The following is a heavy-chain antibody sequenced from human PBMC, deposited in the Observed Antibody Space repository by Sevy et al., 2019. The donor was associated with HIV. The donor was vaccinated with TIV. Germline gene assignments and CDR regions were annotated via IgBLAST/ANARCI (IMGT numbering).Heavy chain of an antibody. CDR2: TRNKANSYTT. D-gene: IGHD2-15*01. Sequence: GGSLRLSCAASGFTFSDHYMDWVRQAPGKGLEWVGRTRNKANSYTTEYAASVKGRFTISRDDSKNSLYLQMNSLKTEDTAVYYCARVIPNCSGGSCDSGYFQHRGQGTLVTVSS. CDR1: GFTFSDHY. CDR3: ARVIPNCSGGSCDSGYFQH. V-gene: IGHV3-72*01. J-gene: IGHJ1*01.